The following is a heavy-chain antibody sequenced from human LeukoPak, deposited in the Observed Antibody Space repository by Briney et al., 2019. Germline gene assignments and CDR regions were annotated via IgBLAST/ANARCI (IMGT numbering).Heavy chain of an antibody. J-gene: IGHJ4*02. Sequence: GGSLRLSCAASGFTFSSYGMHWVRQAPGKGLEWVAVIWYGGSNKYYADSVKGRFTISRDNSKNTLYLQMNSLRAEDTAVYYCAKAGDSSGWYDPLDYWGQGTLVTVSS. D-gene: IGHD6-19*01. CDR1: GFTFSSYG. CDR3: AKAGDSSGWYDPLDY. CDR2: IWYGGSNK. V-gene: IGHV3-33*06.